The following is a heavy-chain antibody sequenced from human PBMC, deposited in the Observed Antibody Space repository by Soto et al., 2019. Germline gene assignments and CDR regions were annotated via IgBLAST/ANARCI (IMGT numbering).Heavy chain of an antibody. J-gene: IGHJ4*02. Sequence: EVQLLESGGGLVQPGGSLRLSCAASGFTFSSYAMSWVRQAPGKGLEWVSAISGSGGSTYYADSVKGRFTISRDNSKNTLYLQMNSLSAEDTAVYYCATELVQPGLGSSSGSDYWGQGTLVTVSS. CDR1: GFTFSSYA. D-gene: IGHD6-6*01. CDR3: ATELVQPGLGSSSGSDY. V-gene: IGHV3-23*01. CDR2: ISGSGGST.